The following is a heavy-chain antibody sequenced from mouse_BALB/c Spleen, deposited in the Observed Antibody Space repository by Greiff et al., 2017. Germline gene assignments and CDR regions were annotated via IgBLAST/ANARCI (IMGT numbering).Heavy chain of an antibody. CDR3: TRPTYGYFDY. CDR2: IRLKSNNYAT. CDR1: GFTFSNYW. J-gene: IGHJ2*01. V-gene: IGHV6-6*02. D-gene: IGHD2-10*01. Sequence: EVKLMESGGGLVQPGGSMKLSCVASGFTFSNYWMNWVRQSPEKGLEWVAEIRLKSNNYATHYAESVKGRFTISRDDSKSSVYLQMNNLRAEDTGIYYCTRPTYGYFDYWGQGTTLTVSS.